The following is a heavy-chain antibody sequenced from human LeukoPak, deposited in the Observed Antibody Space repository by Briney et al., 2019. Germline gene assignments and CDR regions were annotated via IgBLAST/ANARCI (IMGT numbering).Heavy chain of an antibody. V-gene: IGHV3-66*01. D-gene: IGHD6-13*01. J-gene: IGHJ4*02. Sequence: GGSLRLSCAASGFTVSSNYMSWVRQAPGKGLEWVSVIYSGGSTYYADSVKGRFTISRDNSKNTLYLQMNSLRAEDTAVYYCAASIAAAGTIDYWGQGTLVTASS. CDR2: IYSGGST. CDR1: GFTVSSNY. CDR3: AASIAAAGTIDY.